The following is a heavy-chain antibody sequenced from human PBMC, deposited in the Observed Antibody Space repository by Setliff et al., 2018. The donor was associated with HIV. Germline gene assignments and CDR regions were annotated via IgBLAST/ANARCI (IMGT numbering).Heavy chain of an antibody. V-gene: IGHV1-18*01. CDR3: ARDWAGDAFDI. D-gene: IGHD3-16*01. Sequence: ASVKVSCKASGYTFTTYGINWVRQAPGQGLEWMGWSSAYNGNTNYAQKLQGRVTMTTDTSTSTAYMELRSLRSDDTAVYYCARDWAGDAFDIWGQGTMVTVSS. CDR1: GYTFTTYG. J-gene: IGHJ3*02. CDR2: SSAYNGNT.